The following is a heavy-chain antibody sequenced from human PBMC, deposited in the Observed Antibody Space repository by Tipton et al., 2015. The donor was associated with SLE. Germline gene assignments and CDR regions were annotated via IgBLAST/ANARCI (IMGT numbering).Heavy chain of an antibody. V-gene: IGHV4-59*08. D-gene: IGHD3-22*01. Sequence: TLSLTCTVSGGSISSYYWSWIRQPPGKGLEWIGYIYYSGSTNYNPSLKSRVTISVHASKNQFSLRLSSVPAADTAVYYCARSSSGYYVDYWGQGTLVTVSS. CDR2: IYYSGST. CDR3: ARSSSGYYVDY. J-gene: IGHJ4*02. CDR1: GGSISSYY.